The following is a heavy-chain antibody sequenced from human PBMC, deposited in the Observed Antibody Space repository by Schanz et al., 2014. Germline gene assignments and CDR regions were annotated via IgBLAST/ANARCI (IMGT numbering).Heavy chain of an antibody. Sequence: QLLLVQSGAEVRKPGASVKVSCKVSGYTLTELSMHWVRQAPGKGLEWVGGFDPEDGETTYAQKFQGRVTMTEDTSTSTAYMELRSLTSDDTAVYYCARDRVYRFLKGENRFYFDYWGQGTLVIVSS. D-gene: IGHD3-3*01. J-gene: IGHJ4*02. V-gene: IGHV1-24*01. CDR2: FDPEDGET. CDR1: GYTLTELS. CDR3: ARDRVYRFLKGENRFYFDY.